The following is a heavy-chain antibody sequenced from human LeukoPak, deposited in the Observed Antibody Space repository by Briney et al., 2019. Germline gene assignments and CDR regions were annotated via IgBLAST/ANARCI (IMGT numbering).Heavy chain of an antibody. Sequence: SSETLSLTCTVSGGSISSYYWSWIRQPPGKGLEWIGYIYSSGSTNYNPSLKSRITISVDTSKNQFSLKLSSVTAADTAVYYCARFAYCGGHCWYYFDYWGQGSLVTVSS. CDR2: IYSSGST. J-gene: IGHJ4*02. CDR1: GGSISSYY. V-gene: IGHV4-59*01. CDR3: ARFAYCGGHCWYYFDY. D-gene: IGHD2-21*02.